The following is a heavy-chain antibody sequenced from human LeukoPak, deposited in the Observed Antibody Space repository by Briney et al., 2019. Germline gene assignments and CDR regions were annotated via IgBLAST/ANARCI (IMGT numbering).Heavy chain of an antibody. CDR1: GFTFSSYG. Sequence: GGSLRLSCAASGFTFSSYGTHWVRQAPGKGLEWVAVISYDGSNKYYADSVKGRFTISRDNSKNTLYLQMNSLRAEDTAVYYCANGYSSGWAQFDYWGQGTLVTVSS. V-gene: IGHV3-30*18. D-gene: IGHD6-19*01. J-gene: IGHJ4*02. CDR2: ISYDGSNK. CDR3: ANGYSSGWAQFDY.